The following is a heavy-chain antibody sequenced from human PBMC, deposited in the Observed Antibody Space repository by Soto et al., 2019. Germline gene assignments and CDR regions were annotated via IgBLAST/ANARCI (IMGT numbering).Heavy chain of an antibody. CDR3: ARVARAYYDILTGRSPGGGAFDI. J-gene: IGHJ3*02. D-gene: IGHD3-9*01. CDR1: GFTFSSYW. Sequence: GGSLRLFCAASGFTFSSYWMSWVRQAPGKGLEWVANIKQDGSEKYYVDSVKGRFTISRDNAKNSLYLQMNSLRAEDTAVYYCARVARAYYDILTGRSPGGGAFDIWGQGTMVTV. CDR2: IKQDGSEK. V-gene: IGHV3-7*01.